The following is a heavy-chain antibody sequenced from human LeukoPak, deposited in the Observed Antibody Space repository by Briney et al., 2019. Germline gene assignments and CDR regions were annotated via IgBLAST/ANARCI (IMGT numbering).Heavy chain of an antibody. CDR3: AKVRAPRQYYFDY. D-gene: IGHD1-26*01. CDR1: GFTFSSDV. J-gene: IGHJ4*02. V-gene: IGHV3-23*01. CDR2: ISGSDGRT. Sequence: GRSLRLSCAASGFTFSSDVMSWLRQAPGKGLEWVSAISGSDGRTYYADSVKGRFTISRDNSKNTLYLQMNSLRAEDTAVYYCAKVRAPRQYYFDYWGQGTLVTVSS.